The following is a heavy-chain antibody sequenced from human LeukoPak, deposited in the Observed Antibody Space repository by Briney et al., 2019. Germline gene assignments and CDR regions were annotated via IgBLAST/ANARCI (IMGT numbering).Heavy chain of an antibody. CDR3: AAHQIAMVRGVIIAYFDY. CDR1: GGTFSSYA. CDR2: IIPIFGTA. Sequence: GASVKVSCKASGGTFSSYAISWVRQAPGPGLEWMGGIIPIFGTANYAQKFHGRVTITADESTSIAYMELSSLRSEDTAVYYCAAHQIAMVRGVIIAYFDYWGRGTLVIVSS. D-gene: IGHD3-10*01. J-gene: IGHJ4*02. V-gene: IGHV1-69*01.